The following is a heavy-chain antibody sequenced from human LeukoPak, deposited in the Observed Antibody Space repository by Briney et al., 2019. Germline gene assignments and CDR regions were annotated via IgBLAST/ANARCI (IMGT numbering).Heavy chain of an antibody. Sequence: HPGGSLRLSCAASGFTFSSYWMSWVRQAPGKGLEWVANIKQDGSEKYYVDSVKGRFTISRDNAKNSLYLQMNSLRAEDTAVYYCAREGPYSSSSGDYWGQGTLVTVSS. CDR2: IKQDGSEK. CDR3: AREGPYSSSSGDY. D-gene: IGHD6-6*01. J-gene: IGHJ4*02. V-gene: IGHV3-7*01. CDR1: GFTFSSYW.